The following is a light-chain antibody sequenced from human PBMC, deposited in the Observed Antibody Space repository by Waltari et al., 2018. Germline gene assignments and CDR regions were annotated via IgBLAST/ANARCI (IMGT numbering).Light chain of an antibody. CDR2: DVS. CDR1: SSDVGCHNY. J-gene: IGLJ2*01. Sequence: QSALTQPRSVSGSPGQSVTISCTATSSDVGCHNYVSCYQQHPGKAPKLMIYDVSKRPSGVPGRFSGSKSGNTASLTISGLQAEDEADYYCCSYAGSYTFGVFGGGTKLTVL. V-gene: IGLV2-11*01. CDR3: CSYAGSYTFGV.